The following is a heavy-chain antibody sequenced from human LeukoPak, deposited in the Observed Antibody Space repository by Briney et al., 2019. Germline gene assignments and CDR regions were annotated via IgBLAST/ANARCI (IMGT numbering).Heavy chain of an antibody. D-gene: IGHD3-10*01. CDR3: ARDPDGGYGSGSLPLDY. J-gene: IGHJ4*02. V-gene: IGHV1-46*01. Sequence: ASVKVSCKASGYTFTSYYMHWVRQAPGQGLEWMGIINPSGGSTSYAQKFQGRVTMTRDTSTSTVYMELSSLRSEDTAVYYCARDPDGGYGSGSLPLDYWGQGTLVTVSS. CDR1: GYTFTSYY. CDR2: INPSGGST.